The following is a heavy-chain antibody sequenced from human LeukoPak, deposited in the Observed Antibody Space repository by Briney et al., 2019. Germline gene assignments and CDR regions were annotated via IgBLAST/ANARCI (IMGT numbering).Heavy chain of an antibody. D-gene: IGHD2-2*02. Sequence: SETLSLTCTVSGDSIIRGSYYWSWIRQPAGKGLEWIGRIYTSRSTNYNPSLKSRVTISVDTSKNQFSLKLSSVTAADTAVYYCARGLGYCTITSCYTDDAFDIWGQGTMVTVSS. V-gene: IGHV4-61*02. CDR1: GDSIIRGSYY. J-gene: IGHJ3*02. CDR3: ARGLGYCTITSCYTDDAFDI. CDR2: IYTSRST.